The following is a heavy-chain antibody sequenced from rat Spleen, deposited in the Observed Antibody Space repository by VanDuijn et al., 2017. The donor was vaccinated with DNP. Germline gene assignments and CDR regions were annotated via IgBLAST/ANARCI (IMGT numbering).Heavy chain of an antibody. D-gene: IGHD1-12*01. J-gene: IGHJ4*01. CDR2: ISYEGSNT. Sequence: EVQLVESGGGLVQPGRSMKLSCAASGFTFSSFPMAWVRQAPTKGLEWVASISYEGSNTYYGDSVKGRFTISRDNAKSTLYLQMNSLRSEDTATYYCARHRTIMPYYYAMDAWGQGASVTVSS. CDR3: ARHRTIMPYYYAMDA. V-gene: IGHV5-22*01. CDR1: GFTFSSFP.